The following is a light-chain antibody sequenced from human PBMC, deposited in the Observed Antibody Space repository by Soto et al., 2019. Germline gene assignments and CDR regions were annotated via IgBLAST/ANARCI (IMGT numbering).Light chain of an antibody. CDR1: QSFNSNY. CDR2: GAS. V-gene: IGKV3-20*01. CDR3: QQYDNSPLYT. Sequence: ENVLTQSPGTLSLSPGDRATLSCRASQSFNSNYLVWYQQKPGQAPRLLIYGASSRATGIPDRFSGSGSGTDFTLPISRLEPEDFAVYYCQQYDNSPLYTFGQGTKLEIK. J-gene: IGKJ2*01.